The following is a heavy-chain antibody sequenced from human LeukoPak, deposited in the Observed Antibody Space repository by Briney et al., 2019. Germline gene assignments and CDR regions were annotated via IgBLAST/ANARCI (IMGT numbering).Heavy chain of an antibody. D-gene: IGHD4-17*01. V-gene: IGHV3-73*01. CDR2: IRSKANSHAT. Sequence: GGSLTLSCAASGFTFSGSAMHWVRQASGKGLEWVGRIRSKANSHATAYAASVKGRFTISRDDSKNTAYLQMNSLKTEDTAVYYCTRSDYGDMIFDYWGQGTLVTVSS. CDR1: GFTFSGSA. J-gene: IGHJ4*02. CDR3: TRSDYGDMIFDY.